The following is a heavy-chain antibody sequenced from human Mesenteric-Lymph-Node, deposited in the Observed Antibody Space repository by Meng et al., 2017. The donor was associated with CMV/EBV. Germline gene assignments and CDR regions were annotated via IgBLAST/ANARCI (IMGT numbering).Heavy chain of an antibody. CDR3: ARDRGLDYGGNSAFFEY. V-gene: IGHV4-59*01. CDR1: GGSISSYY. CDR2: IYYSGST. J-gene: IGHJ4*02. D-gene: IGHD4-23*01. Sequence: SETLSLTCTVSGGSISSYYWSWIRQPPGKGLEWIGYIYYSGSTNYNPSLKSRLTISVDTSKNRFSLQLSSVTAADTAVYYCARDRGLDYGGNSAFFEYWGQGALVTVSS.